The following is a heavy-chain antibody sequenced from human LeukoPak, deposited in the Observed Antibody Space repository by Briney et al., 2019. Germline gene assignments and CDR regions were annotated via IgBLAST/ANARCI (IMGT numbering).Heavy chain of an antibody. CDR1: GFTFSTYG. J-gene: IGHJ5*02. D-gene: IGHD2-2*01. CDR3: ARADCSGSTCYLRHSWFDP. CDR2: ISTSSRYI. Sequence: GGSLRLSCAASGFTFSTYGMHWVRQAPGKGLEWVSSISTSSRYIYYRDSVKGRFTISRDDAKNSLYLQMNSLTVEDTAVYYCARADCSGSTCYLRHSWFDPWGQGTLVTVSS. V-gene: IGHV3-21*06.